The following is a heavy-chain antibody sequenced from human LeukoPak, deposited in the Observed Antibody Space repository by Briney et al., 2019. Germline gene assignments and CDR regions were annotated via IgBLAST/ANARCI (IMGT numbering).Heavy chain of an antibody. J-gene: IGHJ4*02. CDR2: ISYDGSNK. V-gene: IGHV3-30-3*01. D-gene: IGHD3-10*01. CDR1: GITLSSYD. CDR3: ARTTTPHYYGSGSYALGY. Sequence: PGRSLRLSCAASGITLSSYDMHWVRQGPGKGLEWVAVISYDGSNKYYADSVKGRFTISRDNSKNTLYLQMSSLSAEDTAVYYCARTTTPHYYGSGSYALGYWGQGTLVTVPS.